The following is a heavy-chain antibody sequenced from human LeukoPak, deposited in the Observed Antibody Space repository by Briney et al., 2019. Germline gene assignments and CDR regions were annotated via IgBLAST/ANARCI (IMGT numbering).Heavy chain of an antibody. V-gene: IGHV4-34*01. CDR3: ARSGGFRGSCFDY. CDR1: GGSFSGYY. Sequence: SETLSLTCAVYGGSFSGYYWTWIRQPPGKGLEWIGEINHSGNTNYNPSLKSRVAISVDTSKNQFSLKLSSVIAADTAMYYCARSGGFRGSCFDYWGQGTLVTVSS. D-gene: IGHD1-26*01. J-gene: IGHJ4*02. CDR2: INHSGNT.